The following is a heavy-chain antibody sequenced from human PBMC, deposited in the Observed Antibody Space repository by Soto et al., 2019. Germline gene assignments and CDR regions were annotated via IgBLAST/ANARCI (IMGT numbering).Heavy chain of an antibody. CDR3: ASDRWRIVATISYYYYGMDV. CDR1: GFTFSSYA. V-gene: IGHV3-30-3*01. Sequence: QVQLVESGGGVVQPGRSLRLSCAASGFTFSSYAMHWVRQAPGKGLEWVAVISYDGSNKYYADSVKGRFTISRDNSKNTLYLQMNSLRAEDTAVYYCASDRWRIVATISYYYYGMDVWGQGTTVTVSS. CDR2: ISYDGSNK. D-gene: IGHD5-12*01. J-gene: IGHJ6*02.